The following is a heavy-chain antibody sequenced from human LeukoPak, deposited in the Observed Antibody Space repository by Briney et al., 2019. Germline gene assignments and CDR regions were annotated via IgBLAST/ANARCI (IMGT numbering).Heavy chain of an antibody. D-gene: IGHD6-19*01. Sequence: ASVKVSCKASGYTFTSYGISWVRQAPGQGLEWMGWISAYNGNTNYAQKLQGRVTMTTDTSTSTAYMELRSLRSDDTAVYYCARKSGSGWYLYYYGMDVWGQGTTVTVSS. CDR2: ISAYNGNT. J-gene: IGHJ6*02. CDR3: ARKSGSGWYLYYYGMDV. V-gene: IGHV1-18*01. CDR1: GYTFTSYG.